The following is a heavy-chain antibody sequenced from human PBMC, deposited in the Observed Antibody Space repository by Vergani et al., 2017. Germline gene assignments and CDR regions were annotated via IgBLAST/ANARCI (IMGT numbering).Heavy chain of an antibody. CDR2: MDYSGST. D-gene: IGHD2-15*01. Sequence: QVQLQESGPGLVKPSETLSLTCTVSGDSVISNDYHWGWIRQPPGKGLGWIGSMDYSGSTSYNPSLESRISISFETPKNQFSLRLTSVTAADTALYYCASKRGACRAAYCHSYDFWGPGTLVGVSS. CDR3: ASKRGACRAAYCHSYDF. CDR1: GDSVISNDYH. V-gene: IGHV4-39*01. J-gene: IGHJ4*02.